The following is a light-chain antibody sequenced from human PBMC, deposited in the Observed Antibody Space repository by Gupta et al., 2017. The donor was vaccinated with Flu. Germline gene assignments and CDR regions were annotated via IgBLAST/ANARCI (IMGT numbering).Light chain of an antibody. V-gene: IGLV1-44*01. CDR2: DFS. CDR3: AVWDDSLNVYV. J-gene: IGLJ1*01. CDR1: SSTIGRNT. Sequence: QSVLTQPPSASGPPGQRVTISCSGSSSTIGRNTVDWYQHLPGTAPKLLMYDFSQRPSGVPDRFSGSKSGTSASLSISGLQSEDEADYYCAVWDDSLNVYVFGTGTKVTVL.